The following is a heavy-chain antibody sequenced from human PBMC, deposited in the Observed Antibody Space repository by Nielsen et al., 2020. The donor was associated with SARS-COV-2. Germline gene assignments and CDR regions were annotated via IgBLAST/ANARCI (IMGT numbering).Heavy chain of an antibody. Sequence: GGSLRLSCAASAFTFRNHGMHWVRQVAGKGLEWVAIVSRDGSDTFYVDSLEGRFTISRDNSKNTVYLEMNSLRAEDTAVYHCAKDVWSGAHQIGPDYWGQGTLVTVSS. J-gene: IGHJ4*02. V-gene: IGHV3-30*02. CDR3: AKDVWSGAHQIGPDY. D-gene: IGHD3-3*01. CDR1: AFTFRNHG. CDR2: VSRDGSDT.